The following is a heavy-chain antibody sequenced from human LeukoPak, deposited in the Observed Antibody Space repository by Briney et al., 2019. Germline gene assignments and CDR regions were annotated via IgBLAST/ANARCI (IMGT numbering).Heavy chain of an antibody. CDR2: IYYSGST. Sequence: SETLSLTCAVSGGSISSGDYSWSWIRQPPEKGLEWIGYIYYSGSTYYNPSVKSRVTISVDMSKNQFSLNLSSVTAADSAVYYCAREVRGVVYYMDVWGKGTTVTVSS. V-gene: IGHV4-30-4*07. D-gene: IGHD3-10*01. CDR1: GGSISSGDYS. J-gene: IGHJ6*03. CDR3: AREVRGVVYYMDV.